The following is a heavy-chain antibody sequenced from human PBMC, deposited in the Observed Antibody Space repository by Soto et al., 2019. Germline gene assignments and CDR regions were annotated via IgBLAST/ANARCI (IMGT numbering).Heavy chain of an antibody. CDR2: IIPILGTA. CDR1: GGTFSSYA. Sequence: SVKVSCKASGGTFSSYAISWVRQAPGQGLEWMGGIIPILGTATYAQKFQGRVTITADESTSTAYMELSSLRSEHTAVYYCYYYSGMDVWGQGTTVTVSS. CDR3: YYYSGMDV. V-gene: IGHV1-69*13. J-gene: IGHJ6*02.